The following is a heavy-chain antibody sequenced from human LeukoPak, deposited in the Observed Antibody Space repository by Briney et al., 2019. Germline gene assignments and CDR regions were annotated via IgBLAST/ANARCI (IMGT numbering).Heavy chain of an antibody. CDR1: GFTFSSYG. CDR3: AKGGIRGWGFFDY. J-gene: IGHJ4*02. Sequence: GRSLRLSCAASGFTFSSYGMHWVRQAPGKGLEWVAVISYDGSNKYYADSVKGRFTISRDNSKNTLYLQMNSLRAEDTAVYYCAKGGIRGWGFFDYWGQGTLVTVSS. V-gene: IGHV3-30*18. D-gene: IGHD6-19*01. CDR2: ISYDGSNK.